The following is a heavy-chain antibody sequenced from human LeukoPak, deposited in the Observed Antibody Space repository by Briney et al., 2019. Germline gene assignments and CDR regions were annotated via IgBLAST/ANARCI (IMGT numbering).Heavy chain of an antibody. V-gene: IGHV3-66*01. CDR1: GFTVSSNY. J-gene: IGHJ6*02. CDR2: IYSGGST. CDR3: ARDPDYYGMDV. Sequence: GGSLRLSCAASGFTVSSNYMSWVRQAPGKGLEWVSDIYSGGSTYYADSVKGRFTISRDNSRNTLYLQMNSLRAEDTAVYYCARDPDYYGMDVWGQGTTVTVSS.